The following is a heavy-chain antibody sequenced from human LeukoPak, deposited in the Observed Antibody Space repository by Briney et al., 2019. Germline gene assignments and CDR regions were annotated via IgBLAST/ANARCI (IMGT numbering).Heavy chain of an antibody. D-gene: IGHD2-15*01. Sequence: SETLSLTCAVYGGSFSGYYWSWIRQPPGKGLEWIGEINHSGSTNYNPSLKSRVTISVDKSKNQFSLKLSSVTAADTAVYYCARGSPGVAAQTYYFDYWGQGTLVTVSS. CDR1: GGSFSGYY. V-gene: IGHV4-34*01. J-gene: IGHJ4*02. CDR2: INHSGST. CDR3: ARGSPGVAAQTYYFDY.